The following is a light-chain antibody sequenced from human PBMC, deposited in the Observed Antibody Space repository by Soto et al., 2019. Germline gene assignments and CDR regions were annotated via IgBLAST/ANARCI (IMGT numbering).Light chain of an antibody. J-gene: IGKJ4*01. Sequence: EIVLTQSPGTLSLSVGERVTLSCRASQSVSSYLAWYQQTPGQAPRLLIYDTSNRAAGTRDRFSGSGSGTDFSLTNSRLEPEDFTVYYCQEYGSSPLTFGGGTTDEIK. CDR2: DTS. CDR1: QSVSSY. V-gene: IGKV3-20*01. CDR3: QEYGSSPLT.